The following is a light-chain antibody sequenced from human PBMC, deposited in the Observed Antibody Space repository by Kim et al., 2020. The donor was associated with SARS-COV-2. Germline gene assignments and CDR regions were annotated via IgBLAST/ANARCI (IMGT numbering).Light chain of an antibody. CDR2: AAS. CDR1: QSIGTY. Sequence: SASVGDRVTITCRASQSIGTYLHWYQQKSGEVPKLLIYAASRLQTGVPSRFSGCGSGTDFTLTITSLQPEDFATYYCQQSDISPYTFGQGTTVEI. CDR3: QQSDISPYT. V-gene: IGKV1-39*01. J-gene: IGKJ2*01.